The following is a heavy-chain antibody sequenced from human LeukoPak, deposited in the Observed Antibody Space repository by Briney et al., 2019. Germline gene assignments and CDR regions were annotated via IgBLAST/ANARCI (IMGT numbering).Heavy chain of an antibody. D-gene: IGHD3-16*01. CDR3: ARASKGYAEFDY. CDR1: GFTFSSYS. V-gene: IGHV3-48*02. CDR2: ISSSSSTI. Sequence: GGSLRLFCAASGFTFSSYSMNWVRQAPGQGLEWVSYISSSSSTIYYAGSVKGRFTISRDNAKNSLYLQMNRLRDEDTAVYYCARASKGYAEFDYWGQGTLVTVSS. J-gene: IGHJ4*02.